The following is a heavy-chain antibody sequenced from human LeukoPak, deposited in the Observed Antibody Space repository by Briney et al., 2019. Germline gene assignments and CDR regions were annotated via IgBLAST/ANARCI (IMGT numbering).Heavy chain of an antibody. CDR1: GYTFTSYD. D-gene: IGHD3/OR15-3a*01. CDR3: ARGHRTLGRPYYYYGMDV. Sequence: ASATVSCTASGYTFTSYDINWVRQATGQGLEWMGWMNPNSGNTGYAQKFQGRVAMTRNTSISTAYMELSSLRSEDTAVYYCARGHRTLGRPYYYYGMDVWGQGTTVTVSS. J-gene: IGHJ6*02. V-gene: IGHV1-8*01. CDR2: MNPNSGNT.